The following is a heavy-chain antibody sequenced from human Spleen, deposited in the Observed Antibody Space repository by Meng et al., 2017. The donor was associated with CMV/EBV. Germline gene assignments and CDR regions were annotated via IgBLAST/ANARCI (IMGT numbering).Heavy chain of an antibody. CDR2: ISWDGGST. CDR3: AKALSGRYYDAEIDN. D-gene: IGHD1-26*01. J-gene: IGHJ4*02. CDR1: GFTFDDYT. V-gene: IGHV3-43*01. Sequence: GGSLRLSCAAAGFTFDDYTMHWVRQAPGKGLEWVSLISWDGGSTYYADSVKGRFTITRDNSKNTLFLQMNSLRTEDTALYYCAKALSGRYYDAEIDNWGQGTLVTVSS.